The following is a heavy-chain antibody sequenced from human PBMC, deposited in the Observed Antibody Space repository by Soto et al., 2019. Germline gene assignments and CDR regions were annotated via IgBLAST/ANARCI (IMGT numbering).Heavy chain of an antibody. Sequence: QVQLVQSGAEVKKPGSSVKVSCKASGGTFSSYAISWVRQAPGQGLEWMGGIIPIFGTANYAQKFQGRVTITADESTSTAYMELSSLRSEDTAVYYCARGVAATPRWDYYYYGMDVWGQGTTVTVSS. V-gene: IGHV1-69*01. CDR3: ARGVAATPRWDYYYYGMDV. CDR2: IIPIFGTA. D-gene: IGHD2-15*01. J-gene: IGHJ6*02. CDR1: GGTFSSYA.